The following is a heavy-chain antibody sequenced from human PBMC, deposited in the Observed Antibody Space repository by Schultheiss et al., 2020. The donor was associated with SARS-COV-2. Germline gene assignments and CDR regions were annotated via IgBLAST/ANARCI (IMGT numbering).Heavy chain of an antibody. Sequence: GGSLRLSCAASGFTFSSYGMHWVRQAPGKGLEWVAVISYDGSNKYYADSVKGRFTISRDNSKNTLYLQMNSLRAEDTAVYYCARGGIQLWFYYGMDVWGQGTTVTVSS. CDR1: GFTFSSYG. J-gene: IGHJ6*02. CDR2: ISYDGSNK. V-gene: IGHV3-30*03. D-gene: IGHD5-18*01. CDR3: ARGGIQLWFYYGMDV.